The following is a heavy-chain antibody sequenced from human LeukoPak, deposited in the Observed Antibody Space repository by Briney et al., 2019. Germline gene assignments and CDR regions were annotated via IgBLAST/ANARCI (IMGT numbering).Heavy chain of an antibody. CDR2: IKSKTDGGTT. Sequence: GGSLRLSCAASGFTFSNAWMSWVRQAPGKGLEWVGRIKSKTDGGTTDYAAPVKGRFTISRDDSKNTLYLQMNSLKTEDTAVYYCTTDRNDIRGREYFQHWGQGTLVTVSS. V-gene: IGHV3-15*01. CDR1: GFTFSNAW. D-gene: IGHD1-1*01. CDR3: TTDRNDIRGREYFQH. J-gene: IGHJ1*01.